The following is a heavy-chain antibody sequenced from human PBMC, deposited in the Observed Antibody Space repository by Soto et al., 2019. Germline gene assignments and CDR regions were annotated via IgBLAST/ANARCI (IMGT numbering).Heavy chain of an antibody. CDR1: GGTFSRYA. J-gene: IGHJ4*02. CDR2: IVPMFGTA. V-gene: IGHV1-69*13. CDR3: ARGVYHDSRGYYFFF. D-gene: IGHD3-22*01. Sequence: GASVKVSFKASGGTFSRYALSWVRHAPGQGPEWMGGIVPMFGTANYAQKFQGRVTITADESTSTAYMQLSSLRSEDTAVYYCARGVYHDSRGYYFFFWGQGTLVTVSS.